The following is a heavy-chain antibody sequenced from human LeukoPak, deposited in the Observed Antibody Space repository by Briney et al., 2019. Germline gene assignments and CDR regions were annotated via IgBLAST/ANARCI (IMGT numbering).Heavy chain of an antibody. CDR2: ISGYNGHT. D-gene: IGHD1-26*01. CDR3: ARKIAPGGTGLGCLDA. CDR1: GDRFNSFG. V-gene: IGHV1-18*01. Sequence: ASVKVSCKASGDRFNSFGISWVRQVPDQGLEWMGWISGYNGHTKYSQNLLGRVTLTTDTSSSTAYMELRSLRSDDTAVYYCARKIAPGGTGLGCLDAWGQGTLVLVSS. J-gene: IGHJ5*02.